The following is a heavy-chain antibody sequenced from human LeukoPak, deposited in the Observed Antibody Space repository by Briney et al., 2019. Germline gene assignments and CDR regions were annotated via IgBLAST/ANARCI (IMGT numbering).Heavy chain of an antibody. V-gene: IGHV4-4*07. D-gene: IGHD5-18*01. CDR3: ARGQQRGYSYGYAYYFDY. J-gene: IGHJ4*02. CDR2: IYSSGST. Sequence: SETLSLTCTVSGGSMSTYYWTWIRRPAGKGLEWIGRIYSSGSTNYNPSLKSRLTMSIDTSNNQFSLRVRSVTAADTAVYYCARGQQRGYSYGYAYYFDYWGQGILVTVSS. CDR1: GGSMSTYY.